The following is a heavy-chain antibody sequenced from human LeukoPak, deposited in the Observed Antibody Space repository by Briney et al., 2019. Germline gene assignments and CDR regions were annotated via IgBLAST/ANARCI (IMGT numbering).Heavy chain of an antibody. J-gene: IGHJ6*03. CDR3: ARQTTGGGAVSYYMDV. V-gene: IGHV4-59*05. CDR1: DDSISDYY. D-gene: IGHD1-1*01. Sequence: SETLSFTCTVSDDSISDYYRGWIRQPPGKGLEGIGSIYYSGSTYYNPSLKSRVPISVDTSKNQFSLKLSSVTAADTAVYYCARQTTGGGAVSYYMDVWGKGTTVTVSS. CDR2: IYYSGST.